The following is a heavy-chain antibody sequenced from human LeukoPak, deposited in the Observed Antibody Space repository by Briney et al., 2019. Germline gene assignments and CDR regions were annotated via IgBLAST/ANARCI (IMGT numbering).Heavy chain of an antibody. D-gene: IGHD1-1*01. CDR2: INPGSGFT. CDR3: ARETTGTGGFDS. CDR1: ANTFTSDYF. V-gene: IGHV1-46*01. Sequence: ASVKVSCKTSANTFTSDYFIHWVRQAPGQGLEWMGVINPGSGFTSNAARFRGRVTLTRDMSTSTVYMDLNTLRSEDTAVYHCARETTGTGGFDSWGQETLVTVSS. J-gene: IGHJ4*02.